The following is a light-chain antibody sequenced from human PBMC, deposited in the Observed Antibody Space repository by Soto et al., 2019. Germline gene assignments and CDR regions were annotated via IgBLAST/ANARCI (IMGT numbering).Light chain of an antibody. CDR3: QQYNNWPPEYT. CDR2: DAS. J-gene: IGKJ2*01. V-gene: IGKV3-15*01. CDR1: QSVNSR. Sequence: EIVMTQSPATLSVSPGERVTLFCRASQSVNSRLAWYQQKPAQAPRLLIYDASTRATGIPARFSGSGSGTEFTLTISSLQSEDFAVYYCQQYNNWPPEYTFGQGTKLEIK.